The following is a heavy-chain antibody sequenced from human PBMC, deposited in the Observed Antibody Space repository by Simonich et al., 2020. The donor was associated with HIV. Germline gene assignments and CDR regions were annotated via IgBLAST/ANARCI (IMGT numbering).Heavy chain of an antibody. CDR1: SGSFSGYY. V-gene: IGHV4-34*01. CDR2: ITYSCRT. J-gene: IGHJ3*01. Sequence: QVQLQQWGAGLLKPSETLSLTCAVYSGSFSGYYWSWIRQSPGKGLEWIGEITYSCRTTSNPSPKSRVTISVDTSKKQFSLKLKSVTVADTAVYYCAREVGYYPPQLEENNAFDFWGQGTMVTVSS. CDR3: AREVGYYPPQLEENNAFDF. D-gene: IGHD3-10*01.